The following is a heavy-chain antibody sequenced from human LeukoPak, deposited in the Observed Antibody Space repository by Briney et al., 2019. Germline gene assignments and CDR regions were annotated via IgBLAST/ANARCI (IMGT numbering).Heavy chain of an antibody. Sequence: GASVKVSCKASGGTFSSYAISWVRQAPGQGLEWMGRIIPILGTANYAQKFQGRVTITADKSTSTAYMELSSLRSEDTAVYYCAIGLRWPRDFDYWGQGTLVTVSS. D-gene: IGHD4-17*01. CDR1: GGTFSSYA. V-gene: IGHV1-69*04. CDR2: IIPILGTA. J-gene: IGHJ4*02. CDR3: AIGLRWPRDFDY.